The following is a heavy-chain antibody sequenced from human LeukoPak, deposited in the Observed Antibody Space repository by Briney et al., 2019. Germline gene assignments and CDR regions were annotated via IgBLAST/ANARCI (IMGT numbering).Heavy chain of an antibody. J-gene: IGHJ5*02. CDR2: IIPLFGTA. CDR3: ARALPHRRLMDTTMEQHWFDP. V-gene: IGHV1-69*05. CDR1: GGTFSSYV. D-gene: IGHD5-18*01. Sequence: GASVKVSCKASGGTFSSYVISWVRQAPGQGLEWMGGIIPLFGTANYAQKFQGRVTMTRDMSTSTVYMELSSLRSEDTAMYYCARALPHRRLMDTTMEQHWFDPWGQGTLVTVSS.